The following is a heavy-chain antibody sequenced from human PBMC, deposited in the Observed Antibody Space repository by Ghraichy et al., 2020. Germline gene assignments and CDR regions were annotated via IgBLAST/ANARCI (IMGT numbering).Heavy chain of an antibody. CDR3: AKGSIPYGTRSLDFDY. CDR2: ISGSGGST. V-gene: IGHV3-23*01. Sequence: GGSLRLSCAASGFTFSSYAMSWVRQAPGKGLEWVSAISGSGGSTYYADSVKGRFTISRDNSKNTLYLQMNSLRAEDTAVYYCAKGSIPYGTRSLDFDYWGQGTLVTVSS. D-gene: IGHD3-10*01. J-gene: IGHJ4*02. CDR1: GFTFSSYA.